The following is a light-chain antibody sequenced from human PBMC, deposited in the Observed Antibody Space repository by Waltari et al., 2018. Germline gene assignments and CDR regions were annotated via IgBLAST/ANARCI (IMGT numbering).Light chain of an antibody. J-gene: IGKJ1*01. V-gene: IGKV3-20*01. CDR2: DAS. CDR3: QKYGTLPAT. CDR1: QSVSKY. Sequence: EIVLTQSPGTLSLSPGARATLSCRASQSVSKYLAWYQQKPGQAPRLLIYDASTRDTGIPDRFSGSGWGTDFSLTISRLEPEDFAVYYCQKYGTLPATFGQGTKVQ.